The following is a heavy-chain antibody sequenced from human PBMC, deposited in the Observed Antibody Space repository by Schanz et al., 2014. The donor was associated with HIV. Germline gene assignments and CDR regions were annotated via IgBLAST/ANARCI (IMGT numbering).Heavy chain of an antibody. J-gene: IGHJ4*02. CDR1: GFTFSSYG. D-gene: IGHD2-21*02. Sequence: QVQLVESGGGVVQPGRSLRLSCAASGFTFSSYGMHWVRQAPGKGLEWVAVIWYDGTNKYYADSVKGRFTISRDNSKNLLYLEMNDLRAEDTAVYYCVRGDPIGSFWGQGTLVTVSS. CDR2: IWYDGTNK. CDR3: VRGDPIGSF. V-gene: IGHV3-33*01.